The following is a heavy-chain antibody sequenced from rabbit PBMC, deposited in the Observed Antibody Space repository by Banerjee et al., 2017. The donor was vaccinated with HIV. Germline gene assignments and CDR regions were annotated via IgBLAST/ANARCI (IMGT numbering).Heavy chain of an antibody. CDR2: IYAGSGTT. V-gene: IGHV1S45*01. D-gene: IGHD6-1*01. CDR3: ASYDYAAYGYALDL. CDR1: GFIFSDNYA. J-gene: IGHJ2*01. Sequence: QEQLQESGGGLFQPGGSLTLTCKASGFIFSDNYAMCWVRQAPGKGLEWIGCIYAGSGTTYYATWAKGRFTISKTSSTTVTLQMTSLTAAGTATYFCASYDYAAYGYALDLWGPGTLVAVS.